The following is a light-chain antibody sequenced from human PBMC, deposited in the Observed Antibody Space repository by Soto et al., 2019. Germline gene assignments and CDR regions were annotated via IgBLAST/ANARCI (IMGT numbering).Light chain of an antibody. CDR2: GTS. J-gene: IGKJ1*01. CDR3: QQCGSLPVT. CDR1: QSINGNY. V-gene: IGKV3-20*01. Sequence: EIVLTQSPGTLSLSPGDRATLSCRASQSINGNYLHWYQQKPGQAPRLLIFGTSSRATDIPDRFIGGGSGTDFTLTISRLEPEDFEVYYCQQCGSLPVTFGQGTKVESK.